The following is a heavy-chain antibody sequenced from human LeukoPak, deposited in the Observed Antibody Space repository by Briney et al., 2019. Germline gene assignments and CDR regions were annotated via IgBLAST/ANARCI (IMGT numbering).Heavy chain of an antibody. J-gene: IGHJ4*02. V-gene: IGHV1-18*01. D-gene: IGHD5-18*01. Sequence: ASVKVSCKASGYTFTSYDVSWVRQAPGQGLEWMGWISNYNGNTNYAQKLQGRVTLTTDTSTTTAYMELRSLRSDDTAVYYCARGGYNKGYDYWGQGTLVTVSS. CDR2: ISNYNGNT. CDR3: ARGGYNKGYDY. CDR1: GYTFTSYD.